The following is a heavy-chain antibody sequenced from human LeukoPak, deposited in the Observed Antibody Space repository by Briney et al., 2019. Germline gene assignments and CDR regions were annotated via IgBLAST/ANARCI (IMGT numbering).Heavy chain of an antibody. CDR1: GGTFSSYA. Sequence: VASVKVSFKASGGTFSSYAISWVRQAPGQGLEWMGGIIPIFGTANYAQKFQGRVTITADESTSTAYMELSSLRSEDTAVYYCARVAVFGVVSSDYYYYYMDVWGKGTTVTVSS. CDR3: ARVAVFGVVSSDYYYYYMDV. CDR2: IIPIFGTA. D-gene: IGHD3-3*01. J-gene: IGHJ6*03. V-gene: IGHV1-69*13.